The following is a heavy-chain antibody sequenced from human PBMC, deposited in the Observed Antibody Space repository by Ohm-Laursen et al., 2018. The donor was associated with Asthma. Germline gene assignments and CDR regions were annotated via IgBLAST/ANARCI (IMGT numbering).Heavy chain of an antibody. Sequence: SETLSLTCTVSGGSISSGDYYWSWIRQPPGKGLEWIGYIYKSGTTYYNSSLKSRVIISIDTSKNQFSLKVSSVTAADTAVYYCARVLDDSSGYGFDFWGQGTLVPVTS. CDR3: ARVLDDSSGYGFDF. D-gene: IGHD3-22*01. V-gene: IGHV4-30-4*01. J-gene: IGHJ4*02. CDR1: GGSISSGDYY. CDR2: IYKSGTT.